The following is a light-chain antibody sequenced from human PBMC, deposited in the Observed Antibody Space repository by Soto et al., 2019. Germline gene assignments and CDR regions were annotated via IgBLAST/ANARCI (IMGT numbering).Light chain of an antibody. CDR3: AAWDDSLNGWV. J-gene: IGLJ3*02. Sequence: QAVVTQPPSASGTRGQRVTISCSGSSSNIGSNTVNWYQQLPGTAPKLLIYSNDQRPSGVPDRFSASKSGTSASLAISGLQSEDEADYYCAAWDDSLNGWVFGGGTKLTVL. V-gene: IGLV1-44*01. CDR1: SSNIGSNT. CDR2: SND.